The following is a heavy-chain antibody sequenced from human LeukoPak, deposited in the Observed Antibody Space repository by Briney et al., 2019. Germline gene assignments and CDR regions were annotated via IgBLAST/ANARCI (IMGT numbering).Heavy chain of an antibody. D-gene: IGHD4-17*01. CDR1: GFTFSKYG. Sequence: GGALRLSCATSGFTFSKYGMHWVRQAPGKGLEGVAFRRYDGSSQYYANSVKGRFTISRDNSKNTLYLQLNSLRAGATAVYYCARDDYGDYVGAFDIWGQGTLVTVPS. CDR3: ARDDYGDYVGAFDI. J-gene: IGHJ3*02. V-gene: IGHV3-30*02. CDR2: RRYDGSSQ.